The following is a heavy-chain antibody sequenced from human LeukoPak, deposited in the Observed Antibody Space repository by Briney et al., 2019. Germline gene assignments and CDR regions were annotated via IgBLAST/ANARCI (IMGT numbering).Heavy chain of an antibody. V-gene: IGHV4-34*01. CDR3: ARGSRFDP. CDR1: GGSFSGYY. J-gene: IGHJ5*02. Sequence: SETLSLTCAVYGGSFSGYYWSWIRQPPGKGLEWIGEINHSGSTNYNPSLKSRVTISVDTSKNQFSLKLSSVTAEDTAVYYCARGSRFDPWGQGTLVTVSS. CDR2: INHSGST.